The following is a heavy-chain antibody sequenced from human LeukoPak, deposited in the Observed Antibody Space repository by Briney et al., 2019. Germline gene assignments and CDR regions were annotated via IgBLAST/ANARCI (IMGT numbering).Heavy chain of an antibody. Sequence: TSETLSLTCTVSGGSISSGSYYWSWIRQPAGKGLEWIGRIYTSGSTNYNPSLKSRVTISVDTSKNQFSLKLSSVTAADTAVNYCARSYYDLPSFDYWGQGTLVTVSS. J-gene: IGHJ4*02. CDR1: GGSISSGSYY. CDR3: ARSYYDLPSFDY. V-gene: IGHV4-61*02. CDR2: IYTSGST. D-gene: IGHD3-3*01.